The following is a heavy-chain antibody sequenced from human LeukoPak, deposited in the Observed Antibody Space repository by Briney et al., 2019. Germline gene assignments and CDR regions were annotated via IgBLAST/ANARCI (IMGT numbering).Heavy chain of an antibody. Sequence: ASVKVSCKASGYTFTSYYMHWVRQAPGQGLEWMGIINPSGGSTSYAQKFQGRVTMTRDTSTSTVYMELSNLKSEDTAVYYCARDRDYYGSGSPSMDVWGQGTTVTVSS. CDR1: GYTFTSYY. CDR2: INPSGGST. V-gene: IGHV1-46*01. D-gene: IGHD3-10*01. CDR3: ARDRDYYGSGSPSMDV. J-gene: IGHJ6*02.